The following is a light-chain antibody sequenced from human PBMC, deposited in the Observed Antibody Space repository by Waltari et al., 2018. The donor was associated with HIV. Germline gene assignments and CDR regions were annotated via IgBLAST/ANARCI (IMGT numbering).Light chain of an antibody. V-gene: IGLV1-44*01. CDR1: TSNIGRNT. Sequence: QSVLTQPPSASGTPEQRVTISCSGTTSNIGRNTVSCFHQFPGTAPKVLIYGKNQRPAAVPDRFSGSKSGTSASLAISGLQSEDEADYYCASWDDSLNGPVFGGGTKLTVV. J-gene: IGLJ2*01. CDR2: GKN. CDR3: ASWDDSLNGPV.